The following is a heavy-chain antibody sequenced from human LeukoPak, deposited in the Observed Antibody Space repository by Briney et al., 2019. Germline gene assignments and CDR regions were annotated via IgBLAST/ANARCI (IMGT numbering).Heavy chain of an antibody. D-gene: IGHD6-13*01. CDR1: GFTFSDYA. J-gene: IGHJ4*02. V-gene: IGHV3-23*01. CDR3: AKKRRAAASGTPRFDS. CDR2: ISSSGAST. Sequence: PGGSLRLSCAASGFTFSDYAMSWVRQAPGKGLEWVSTISSSGASTYYADAVKGRFTISRDNSKDTLYVQMNSLRADDTAVYYCAKKRRAAASGTPRFDSWGQGTLVTASS.